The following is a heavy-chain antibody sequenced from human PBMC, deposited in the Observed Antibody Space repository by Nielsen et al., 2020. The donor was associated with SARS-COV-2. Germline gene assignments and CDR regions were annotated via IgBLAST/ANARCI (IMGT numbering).Heavy chain of an antibody. CDR3: AKDGGDGYCSGGSCYSSGGDGMDV. D-gene: IGHD2-15*01. CDR2: ISWNSGSI. J-gene: IGHJ6*02. Sequence: SLKISCAASGFTFSSYSMNWVRQAPGKGLEWVSGISWNSGSIGYADSVKGRFTISRDNAKNSLYLQMNSLRAEDTALYYCAKDGGDGYCSGGSCYSSGGDGMDVWGQGTTVTVSS. V-gene: IGHV3-9*01. CDR1: GFTFSSYS.